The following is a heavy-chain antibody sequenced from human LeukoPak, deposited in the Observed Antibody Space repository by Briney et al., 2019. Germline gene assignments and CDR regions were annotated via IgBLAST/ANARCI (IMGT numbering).Heavy chain of an antibody. V-gene: IGHV3-11*01. CDR1: GFTFSDYY. CDR2: ISSSGSTI. Sequence: GGSLRLSCEASGFTFSDYYMSWIRQAPGKGLEWVSYISSSGSTIYYADSVKGRFTISRDNAKNSLYLQMNSLRAEDTAVYYCARDTRDGYNYVDYWGQGTLVTVSS. J-gene: IGHJ4*02. CDR3: ARDTRDGYNYVDY. D-gene: IGHD5-24*01.